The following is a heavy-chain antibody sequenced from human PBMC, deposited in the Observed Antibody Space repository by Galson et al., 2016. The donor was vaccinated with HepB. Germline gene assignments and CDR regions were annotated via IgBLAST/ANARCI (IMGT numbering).Heavy chain of an antibody. V-gene: IGHV3-7*03. CDR1: GFIFSSYW. J-gene: IGHJ4*02. CDR3: ATHGGTTVKHGFDY. CDR2: MNQDGSQL. D-gene: IGHD4-17*01. Sequence: SLRLSCAASGFIFSSYWVAWLRQTPEKGLQWVANMNQDGSQLYYVDSVKGRFSISRDNAKSSLYLQMNRLGAEDTAVYYCATHGGTTVKHGFDYWGQGTLVTVSS.